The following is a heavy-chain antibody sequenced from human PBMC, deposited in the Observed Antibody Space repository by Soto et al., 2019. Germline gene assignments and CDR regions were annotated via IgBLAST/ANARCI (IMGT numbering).Heavy chain of an antibody. V-gene: IGHV4-31*03. J-gene: IGHJ5*02. Sequence: QVQLQESGPGLVKPSQTLSLTCTVSGGSISSGGYYWSWIRQHPGKGLEWIGYIYYSGSTYYNPSLKGRVTISVDTSKNQCSLTLSSVTAADTAVYYCAREFTVTTGNNWFDPWGQGTLVTASS. CDR2: IYYSGST. D-gene: IGHD4-4*01. CDR3: AREFTVTTGNNWFDP. CDR1: GGSISSGGYY.